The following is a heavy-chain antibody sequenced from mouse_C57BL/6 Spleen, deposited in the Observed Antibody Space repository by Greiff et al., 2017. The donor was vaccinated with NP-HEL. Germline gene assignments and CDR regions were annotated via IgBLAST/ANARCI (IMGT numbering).Heavy chain of an antibody. CDR2: ISSGGSYT. V-gene: IGHV5-6*01. Sequence: EVKLMESGGDLVKPGGSLKLSCAASGFTFSSYGMSWVRQTPDKRLEWVATISSGGSYTYYPDSVKGRFTISRDNAKNTLYLQMSSLKSEDTAMYYCARHMIKDYFDYWGQGTTLTVSS. J-gene: IGHJ2*01. CDR1: GFTFSSYG. CDR3: ARHMIKDYFDY. D-gene: IGHD2-4*01.